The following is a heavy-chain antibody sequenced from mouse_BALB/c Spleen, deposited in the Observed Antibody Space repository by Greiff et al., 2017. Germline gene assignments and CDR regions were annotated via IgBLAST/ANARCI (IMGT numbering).Heavy chain of an antibody. CDR2: INPSTGYT. CDR3: ARDHYEGDY. D-gene: IGHD2-4*01. V-gene: IGHV1-7*01. J-gene: IGHJ2*01. CDR1: GYTFTSYW. Sequence: QVQLQQSGAELAKPGASVKMSCKASGYTFTSYWMHWVKQRPGQGLEWIGYINPSTGYTEYNQKFKDKATLTADKSSSTAYMQLSSLTSEDSAVYYCARDHYEGDYWGQGTTLTVSS.